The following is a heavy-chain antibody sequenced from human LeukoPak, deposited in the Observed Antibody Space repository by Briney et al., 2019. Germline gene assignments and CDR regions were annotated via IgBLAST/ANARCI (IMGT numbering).Heavy chain of an antibody. J-gene: IGHJ4*02. CDR1: GYTFTSYY. D-gene: IGHD2-8*01. CDR2: INPSGGST. Sequence: ASVKVSRKASGYTFTSYYMHWVRQAPGQGLEWMGIINPSGGSTSYAQKFQGRVTMTRDTSTSTVYMELSSLRSEDTAVYYYARGYCTNGVCRTFDIWGQGTLVTVSS. CDR3: ARGYCTNGVCRTFDI. V-gene: IGHV1-46*01.